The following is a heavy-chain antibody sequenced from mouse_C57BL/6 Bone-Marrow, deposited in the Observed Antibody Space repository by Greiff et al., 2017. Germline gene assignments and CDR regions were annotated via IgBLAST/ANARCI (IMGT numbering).Heavy chain of an antibody. D-gene: IGHD1-1*01. CDR1: GFNIKDDY. V-gene: IGHV14-4*01. CDR3: TTRITTVVAPFDY. CDR2: IDPENGDT. J-gene: IGHJ2*01. Sequence: VQLKQSGAELVRPGASVKLSCTASGFNIKDDYMHWVKQRPEQGLEWIGWIDPENGDTEYASKFQGKATITAATSSNTAYLQLSSLTSEDTAVYYCTTRITTVVAPFDYWGQGTTLTVSS.